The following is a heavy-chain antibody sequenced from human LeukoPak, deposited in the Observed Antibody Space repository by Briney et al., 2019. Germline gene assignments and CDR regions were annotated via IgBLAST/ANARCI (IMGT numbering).Heavy chain of an antibody. CDR1: GFTFSSYW. J-gene: IGHJ4*02. V-gene: IGHV3-7*01. D-gene: IGHD3-3*01. CDR3: ARERQNKDFWSGGDY. CDR2: IKQDGSEK. Sequence: GGSLRLSCAASGFTFSSYWMSWVRQAQGKGLEWVANIKQDGSEKYYVDSVKGRFTISRDNAKNSLYLQMNTLRPEDRAVYYCARERQNKDFWSGGDYWGQGTLVTVSS.